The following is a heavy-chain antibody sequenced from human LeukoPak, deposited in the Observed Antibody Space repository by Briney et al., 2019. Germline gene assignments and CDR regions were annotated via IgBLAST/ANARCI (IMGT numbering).Heavy chain of an antibody. D-gene: IGHD5-18*01. CDR1: GFTFSSYA. J-gene: IGHJ6*03. CDR2: ISGSGGST. CDR3: AKCRGIQLFYYYMDV. V-gene: IGHV3-23*01. Sequence: GGSLRLSCADSGFTFSSYAMSWVRQAPGKGLEWVSAISGSGGSTYYADSVKGRFSISRDNSKNTLYLQMNSLRAEDTAVYYCAKCRGIQLFYYYMDVWGKGTTVTVSS.